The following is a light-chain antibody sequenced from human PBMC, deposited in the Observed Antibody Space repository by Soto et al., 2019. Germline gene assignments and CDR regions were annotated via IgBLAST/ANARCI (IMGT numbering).Light chain of an antibody. CDR3: SSYADSTGVV. CDR1: SSDVGGYNY. Sequence: QSALTQPPSASGSPGQSVTISCTGTSSDVGGYNYVSWYQQHPGKAPKLMIYEVSKRPSGVPDRFSGSKSGNTASLTVSGLQAEDEADYYCSSYADSTGVVFGGGTKLTVL. CDR2: EVS. V-gene: IGLV2-8*01. J-gene: IGLJ2*01.